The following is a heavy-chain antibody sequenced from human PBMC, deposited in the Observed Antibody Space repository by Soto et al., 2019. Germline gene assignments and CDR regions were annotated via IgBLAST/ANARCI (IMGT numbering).Heavy chain of an antibody. Sequence: LRLSCAASGFTFASHAMNWVRQAPGRGLQWVSTITDSGGRTYYADSVKGRFTISRDNSKNTLSLQMNNLRAEDTAIYYCAKDLGSSSPNWFDPWGPGTLVTVSS. CDR3: AKDLGSSSPNWFDP. J-gene: IGHJ5*02. CDR1: GFTFASHA. D-gene: IGHD6-6*01. V-gene: IGHV3-23*01. CDR2: ITDSGGRT.